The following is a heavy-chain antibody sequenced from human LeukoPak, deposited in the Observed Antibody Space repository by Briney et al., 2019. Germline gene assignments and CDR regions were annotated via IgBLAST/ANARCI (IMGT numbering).Heavy chain of an antibody. CDR3: ARANSSGWYYFDY. CDR1: GYTFTGYY. Sequence: ASVKVSCKASGYTFTGYYMHWVRQAPGQGLEWMGWINPNSGGTNYAQKFQGRVTMTRDTSISTAYMVLSRLRSDDTAVYYCARANSSGWYYFDYWGQGTLVTVSS. D-gene: IGHD6-19*01. CDR2: INPNSGGT. J-gene: IGHJ4*02. V-gene: IGHV1-2*02.